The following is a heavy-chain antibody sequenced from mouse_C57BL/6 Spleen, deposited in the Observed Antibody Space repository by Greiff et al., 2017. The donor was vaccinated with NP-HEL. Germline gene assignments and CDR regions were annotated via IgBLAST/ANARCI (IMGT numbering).Heavy chain of an antibody. D-gene: IGHD1-2*01. CDR2: ISGGGGNT. CDR1: GFTFSSYT. CDR3: ARLGGSGPYWYFDG. V-gene: IGHV5-9*01. Sequence: EVKLVESGGGLVKPGGSLKLSCAASGFTFSSYTMSWVRQTPEKRLEWVATISGGGGNTYYPDSVKGRFTISRDNAKNTLYLQMSSLRSEDTALYYCARLGGSGPYWYFDGWGTGTTVTVSS. J-gene: IGHJ1*03.